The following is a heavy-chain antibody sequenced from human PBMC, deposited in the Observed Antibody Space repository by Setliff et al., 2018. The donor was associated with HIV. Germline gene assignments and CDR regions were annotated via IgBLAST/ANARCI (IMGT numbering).Heavy chain of an antibody. CDR1: GFTFNRNC. CDR2: ITWNSDFL. Sequence: GGSLRLSCAASGFTFNRNCMSWVRQVPGKGLEWVSSITWNSDFLTYAASVKGRFVVSRDNAMNSLYLQMSSLTRDDTALYFCVGDGSEAGQSFSYMDVWGKGTKVTVSS. V-gene: IGHV3-9*01. CDR3: VGDGSEAGQSFSYMDV. J-gene: IGHJ6*03. D-gene: IGHD6-19*01.